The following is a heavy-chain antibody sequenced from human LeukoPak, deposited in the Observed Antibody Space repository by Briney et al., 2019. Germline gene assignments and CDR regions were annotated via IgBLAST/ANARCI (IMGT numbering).Heavy chain of an antibody. J-gene: IGHJ4*02. V-gene: IGHV4-59*08. CDR3: ARHRRQQLVSPFDY. CDR1: GGSISSYY. D-gene: IGHD6-13*01. Sequence: SETLSLTCTVSGGSISSYYWSWIRQPPGKGLEWIGYIYYSGSTNYNPSLKSRVTISVDASKNQFSLKLSSVTAADTAVYYCARHRRQQLVSPFDYWGQGTLVTVSS. CDR2: IYYSGST.